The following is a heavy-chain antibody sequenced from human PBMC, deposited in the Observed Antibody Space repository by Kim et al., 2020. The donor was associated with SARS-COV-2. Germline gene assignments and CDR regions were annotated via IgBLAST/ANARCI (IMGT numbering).Heavy chain of an antibody. J-gene: IGHJ5*02. CDR1: GGSISSGGYS. D-gene: IGHD3-10*01. CDR3: ARGSLRGDWFDP. CDR2: IYHSGST. V-gene: IGHV4-30-2*01. Sequence: SQTLSLTCAVSGGSISSGGYSWSWIRQPPGKGLEWIGYIYHSGSTYYNPSLKSRVPISVDRPKNQFSLKRSSVTAADPAVYYCARGSLRGDWFDPWGQGTLVTVSS.